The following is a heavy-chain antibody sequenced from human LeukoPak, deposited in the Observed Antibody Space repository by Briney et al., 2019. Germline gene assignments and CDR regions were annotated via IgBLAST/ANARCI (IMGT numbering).Heavy chain of an antibody. V-gene: IGHV3-43*02. Sequence: GGSLRLSCAASGLGFDDYAMHWVRQAPGKGLEWVSLISADGTNRYYADSVKGRFTISRDNSRNSLYLQMNSLRSEDTALYYCGKGTIDNVDYWGQGTLVTVSS. CDR1: GLGFDDYA. J-gene: IGHJ4*02. D-gene: IGHD1-1*01. CDR2: ISADGTNR. CDR3: GKGTIDNVDY.